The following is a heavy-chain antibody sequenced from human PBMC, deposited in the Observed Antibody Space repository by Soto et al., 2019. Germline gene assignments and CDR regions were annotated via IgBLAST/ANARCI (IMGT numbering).Heavy chain of an antibody. Sequence: PGGSLRLSCAASGFTFSSYGMHWVRQAPCKGLEWVAVISYDGSNKYYADSVKGRFTISRDNSKNTLYLQMNSLRAEDTAVYYCANGNDYDSSGYARYTWFDPWGQGTLVTVSS. V-gene: IGHV3-30*18. D-gene: IGHD3-22*01. CDR1: GFTFSSYG. CDR2: ISYDGSNK. CDR3: ANGNDYDSSGYARYTWFDP. J-gene: IGHJ5*02.